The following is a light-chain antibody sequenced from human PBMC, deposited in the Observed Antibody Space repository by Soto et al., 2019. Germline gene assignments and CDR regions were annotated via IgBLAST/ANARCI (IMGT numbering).Light chain of an antibody. J-gene: IGLJ3*02. CDR3: QTWGTGIQV. Sequence: QLVLTQSPSASASLGASVKLTCTLSSGHSSYAIAWHQQQPEKGPRYLMNLNSDGSHSKGDGIPDRFSGSSSGAVRYLTISSFQSEDEADYYCQTWGTGIQVFGGGTKLTVL. CDR2: LNSDGSH. V-gene: IGLV4-69*01. CDR1: SGHSSYA.